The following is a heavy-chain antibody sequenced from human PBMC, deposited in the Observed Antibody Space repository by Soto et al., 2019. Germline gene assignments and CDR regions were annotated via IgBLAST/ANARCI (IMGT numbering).Heavy chain of an antibody. CDR1: GGSVSSGSYY. CDR2: IYYSGST. D-gene: IGHD4-17*01. Sequence: SETLSLTCTVSGGSVSSGSYYWSWIRQPPGKGLEWIGYIYYSGSTNYNPSLKSRVTISVDTSKNQFSLKLSSVTAADTAVYYCARSQTALTSYDYWGQGTLVTVSS. V-gene: IGHV4-61*01. J-gene: IGHJ4*02. CDR3: ARSQTALTSYDY.